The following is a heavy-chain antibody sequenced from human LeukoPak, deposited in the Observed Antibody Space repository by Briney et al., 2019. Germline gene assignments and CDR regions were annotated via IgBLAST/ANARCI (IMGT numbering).Heavy chain of an antibody. D-gene: IGHD3-9*01. J-gene: IGHJ3*02. CDR3: ARSWFRPDAFDI. CDR2: MNPNRGNT. CDR1: GYTFTSYD. V-gene: IGHV1-8*01. Sequence: ASVKVSCKASGYTFTSYDINWVRQATGQGLEWMGWMNPNRGNTGYAQKFQGRVTMTRNTSISTAYMELSSLRSEDTAVYYCARSWFRPDAFDIWGQGTMVTVSS.